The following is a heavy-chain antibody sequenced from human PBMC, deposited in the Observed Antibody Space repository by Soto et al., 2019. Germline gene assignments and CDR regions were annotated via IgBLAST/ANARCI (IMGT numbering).Heavy chain of an antibody. D-gene: IGHD1-1*01. V-gene: IGHV1-3*01. CDR1: GYTFSTYA. CDR3: ARGKGMEENYYYYGMDV. CDR2: INGGNGHT. Sequence: ASVKVSCKASGYTFSTYALHWVRQAPGQGLEWMGWINGGNGHTRYSQKFKDRVTISRDTPASTAYMELSGLRSEDTAVYYSARGKGMEENYYYYGMDVWGQGTTVTVSS. J-gene: IGHJ6*02.